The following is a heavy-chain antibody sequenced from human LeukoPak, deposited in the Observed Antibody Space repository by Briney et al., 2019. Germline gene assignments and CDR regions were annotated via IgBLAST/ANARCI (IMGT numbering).Heavy chain of an antibody. CDR1: GGSLSSYY. CDR2: LYYSGST. D-gene: IGHD6-13*01. CDR3: ARDYAAAGTGRYMDV. Sequence: PSETLSLTCTVSGGSLSSYYWSWIRQPPGKGLEWIGYLYYSGSTNYNPSLKSRVTISVDTSKNQFSLKLSSVTAADTAVYYCARDYAAAGTGRYMDVWGKGTTVTVSS. V-gene: IGHV4-59*01. J-gene: IGHJ6*03.